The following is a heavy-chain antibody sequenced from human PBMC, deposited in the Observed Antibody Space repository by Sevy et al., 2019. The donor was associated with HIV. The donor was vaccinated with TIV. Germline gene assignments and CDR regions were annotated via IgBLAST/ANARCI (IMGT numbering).Heavy chain of an antibody. V-gene: IGHV1-69*01. CDR2: IIPIFGTA. CDR3: AGSTYYYDSSGYYYAGGFDY. Sequence: ASVKVSCKASGGTFSSYAISWVRQAPGQGLEWMGGIIPIFGTANYAQKFQGRVTITADESTSTAYMELSSLRSEDTAVYYCAGSTYYYDSSGYYYAGGFDYWGQGTLLTVSS. J-gene: IGHJ4*02. CDR1: GGTFSSYA. D-gene: IGHD3-22*01.